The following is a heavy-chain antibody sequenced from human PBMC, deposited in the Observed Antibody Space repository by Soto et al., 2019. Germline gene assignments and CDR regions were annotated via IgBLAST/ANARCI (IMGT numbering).Heavy chain of an antibody. CDR3: AKDPPWTVGPLAMDV. CDR2: FSGSGGNI. J-gene: IGHJ6*02. D-gene: IGHD3-10*01. Sequence: GSLRLSCVASGFTFTTHAMSWVRQSPGKGLEWVSTFSGSGGNIYYAEAVKGRLTISRDDSKNTLYLQMNSLRVEDTAVYYCAKDPPWTVGPLAMDVWGQGTTVTVSS. CDR1: GFTFTTHA. V-gene: IGHV3-23*01.